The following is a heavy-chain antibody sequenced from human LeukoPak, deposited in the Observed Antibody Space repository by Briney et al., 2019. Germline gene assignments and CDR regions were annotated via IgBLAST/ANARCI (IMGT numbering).Heavy chain of an antibody. J-gene: IGHJ6*04. CDR2: ISSSGSTI. CDR1: GFTFSSYE. CDR3: ARDWGYGMDV. D-gene: IGHD3-16*01. V-gene: IGHV3-48*03. Sequence: QPGGSLRLSCAASGFTFSSYEVNWVRQAPGKGLEWVSYISSSGSTIYYADPVKGRFTISRDNAKNSLYLQMNSLRAEDTAVYYCARDWGYGMDVWGKGTTVTVSS.